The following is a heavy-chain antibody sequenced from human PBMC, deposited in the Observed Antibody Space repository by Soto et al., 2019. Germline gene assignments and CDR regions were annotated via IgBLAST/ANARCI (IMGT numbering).Heavy chain of an antibody. J-gene: IGHJ4*02. Sequence: SETLSLTCAVYGGSFSGYYWSWIRQPPGKGLEWIGEINHSGSTNYNPSHKSRVTISVDTSKNQFSLKLSSVTAADTAVYYCASPVTSSTSGWGQGTLVTVSS. V-gene: IGHV4-34*01. D-gene: IGHD2-2*01. CDR2: INHSGST. CDR3: ASPVTSSTSG. CDR1: GGSFSGYY.